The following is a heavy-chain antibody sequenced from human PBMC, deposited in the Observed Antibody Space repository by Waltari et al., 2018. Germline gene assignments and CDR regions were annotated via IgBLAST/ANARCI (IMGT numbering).Heavy chain of an antibody. CDR2: ISYDGSNK. J-gene: IGHJ3*02. V-gene: IGHV3-30-3*01. D-gene: IGHD2-15*01. CDR3: ARVGGGAFDI. CDR1: GFTFSSYA. Sequence: QVQLVESGGGVVQPGRSLRLSCAASGFTFSSYAMHWVRQAPGKGLEWVSVISYDGSNKYYADSVKGRFTISRDNSKNTLYLQMNSLRAEDTAVYYCARVGGGAFDIWGQGTMVTVSS.